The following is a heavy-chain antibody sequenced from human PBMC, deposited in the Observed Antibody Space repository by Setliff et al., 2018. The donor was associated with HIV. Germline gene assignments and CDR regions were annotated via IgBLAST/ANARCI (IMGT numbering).Heavy chain of an antibody. CDR3: ARRSHVSFNFYMDV. V-gene: IGHV1-69*13. J-gene: IGHJ6*03. D-gene: IGHD1-26*01. Sequence: SVKVSCKASGYNFGFYAISWVRQAPGQGLEWMGGIIPIFATADYAQKFQGRVTISADESTSTAYMELSSLRSEDTAVYYCARRSHVSFNFYMDVWGKGTTVTVSS. CDR2: IIPIFATA. CDR1: GYNFGFYA.